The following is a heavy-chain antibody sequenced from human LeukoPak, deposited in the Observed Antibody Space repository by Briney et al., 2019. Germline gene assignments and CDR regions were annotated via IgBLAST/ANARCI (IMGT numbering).Heavy chain of an antibody. CDR3: AKDIVGAIHAFDI. CDR1: GFTFDDYA. CDR2: ISWNSGSI. D-gene: IGHD1-26*01. Sequence: GGSLRLSCAASGFTFDDYAMHWVRQAAGKGLEWVSGISWNSGSIGYADSVKGRFTISRDNAKNSLYLQMNSLRAEDTALYYCAKDIVGAIHAFDIWGQGTMVTVSS. V-gene: IGHV3-9*01. J-gene: IGHJ3*02.